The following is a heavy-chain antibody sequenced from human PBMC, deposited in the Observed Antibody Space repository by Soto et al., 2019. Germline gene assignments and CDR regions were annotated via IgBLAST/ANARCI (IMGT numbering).Heavy chain of an antibody. CDR1: GFTFSNDW. V-gene: IGHV3-74*01. CDR2: IDGDGSTT. J-gene: IGHJ3*02. Sequence: EVQLVESGGALVQPGGSLRLSCAATGFTFSNDWMHWVRQTPGKGLVCVSRIDGDGSTTNYADSVKGRFTISRDNAKNTLYLQVNTLRDDDTAVYYCARGPRGRFAFDIWGQGTMVTVSS. CDR3: ARGPRGRFAFDI. D-gene: IGHD3-10*01.